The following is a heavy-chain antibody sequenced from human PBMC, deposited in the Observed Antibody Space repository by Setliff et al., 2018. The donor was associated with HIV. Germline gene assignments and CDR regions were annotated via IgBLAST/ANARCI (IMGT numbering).Heavy chain of an antibody. J-gene: IGHJ4*02. CDR3: AKAPLTIVATGGEDC. CDR2: ISSGGGT. Sequence: HPGGSLRLSCAASGFPFSNYAMSWVRQAPGKGLEWVSAISSGGGTYYADCVKGRFTISRDNSKNTPYLQMNSLRAEDTAVYYCAKAPLTIVATGGEDCWGQGTLVTVSS. CDR1: GFPFSNYA. D-gene: IGHD6-13*01. V-gene: IGHV3-23*01.